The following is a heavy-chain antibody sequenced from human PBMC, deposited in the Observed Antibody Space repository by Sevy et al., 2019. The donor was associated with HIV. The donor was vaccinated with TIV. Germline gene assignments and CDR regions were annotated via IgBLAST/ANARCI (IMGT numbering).Heavy chain of an antibody. CDR2: INQDGSEK. CDR1: GFTFSNYW. V-gene: IGHV3-7*01. CDR3: AREQITGSKPDLFDS. Sequence: GGSLRLSCAASGFTFSNYWMSWVRQAPGKGLECVANINQDGSEKYYLDSVKGRFIVSRDNAKNSLYLQMNSLRAEDSAVYYCAREQITGSKPDLFDSWGQGTLVTVSS. D-gene: IGHD1-7*01. J-gene: IGHJ4*02.